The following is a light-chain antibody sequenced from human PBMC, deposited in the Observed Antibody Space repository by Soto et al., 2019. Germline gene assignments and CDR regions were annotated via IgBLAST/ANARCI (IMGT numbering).Light chain of an antibody. CDR2: AAS. J-gene: IGKJ4*01. Sequence: DIQMTQSPPSLSASVGDGVTLTFRASQSISTYLNWYQQKPGEAPKLLIYAASKLQSGVPSRFRGSVSGTEFTLTIDSLQSEDFAVYYCQQYDDWPPAFGGGTKVDI. V-gene: IGKV1-39*01. CDR1: QSISTY. CDR3: QQYDDWPPA.